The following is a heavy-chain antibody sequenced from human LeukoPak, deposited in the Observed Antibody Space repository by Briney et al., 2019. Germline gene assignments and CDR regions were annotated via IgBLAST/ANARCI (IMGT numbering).Heavy chain of an antibody. D-gene: IGHD6-19*01. J-gene: IGHJ4*02. V-gene: IGHV4-39*01. CDR3: ARHYSGWYNFFDF. Sequence: SETLSLTCTVSGGSISTGNYYWGWVRQPPGKGLEWIGTIYYSGSTYYNPSLESRVTISVDTSKNQFSLKLTSVAAADTAVYYCARHYSGWYNFFDFWGQGTLVTVSS. CDR1: GGSISTGNYY. CDR2: IYYSGST.